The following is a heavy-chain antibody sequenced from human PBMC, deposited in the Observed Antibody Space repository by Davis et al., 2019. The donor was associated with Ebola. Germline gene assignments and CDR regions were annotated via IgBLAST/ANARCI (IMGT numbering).Heavy chain of an antibody. J-gene: IGHJ1*01. CDR1: GLNFRNFY. D-gene: IGHD6-6*01. V-gene: IGHV3-7*01. CDR2: IKQDGSER. Sequence: PGGSLRLSCVASGLNFRNFYMSWVRQAPGKGLEWVANIKQDGSERYYVDSVRGRFIVSRDNAKNSVYLQMNTLRADDTAMYYCVVGQLVPGHWGQGTLVTVSS. CDR3: VVGQLVPGH.